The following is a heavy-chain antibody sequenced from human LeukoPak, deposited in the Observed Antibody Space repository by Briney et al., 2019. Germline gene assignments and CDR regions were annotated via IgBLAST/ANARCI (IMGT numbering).Heavy chain of an antibody. CDR2: ISGSGGST. D-gene: IGHD5-12*01. J-gene: IGHJ4*02. Sequence: GGSLRLSCAASGFTFSSYAMSWVRQAPGKGLEWVSAISGSGGSTYYADSVKGRFTISRDNSKNTLYLQMNSLRAEDTAVYYCAKDERGYSGYDSGGLFDYWGQGTPVTVSS. V-gene: IGHV3-23*01. CDR1: GFTFSSYA. CDR3: AKDERGYSGYDSGGLFDY.